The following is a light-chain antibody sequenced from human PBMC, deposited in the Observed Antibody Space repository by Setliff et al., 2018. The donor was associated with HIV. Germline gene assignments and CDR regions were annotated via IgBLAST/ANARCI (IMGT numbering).Light chain of an antibody. CDR1: SSDVGGYNY. Sequence: SALAQPRSVSGSPGQSVTISCTGTSSDVGGYNYVSWYQHLPGKAPKLMIYDVTKRPPGVPDRFSGSKSGNTASPTISGLQSEDEADYYCCSYAGSYTSLYVFGTGTKVTVL. CDR2: DVT. J-gene: IGLJ1*01. V-gene: IGLV2-11*01. CDR3: CSYAGSYTSLYV.